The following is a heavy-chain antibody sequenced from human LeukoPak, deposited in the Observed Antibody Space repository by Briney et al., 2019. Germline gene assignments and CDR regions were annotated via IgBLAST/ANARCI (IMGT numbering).Heavy chain of an antibody. CDR3: ARGRVGQWLVDAFDI. CDR1: GFTFSSYA. J-gene: IGHJ3*02. D-gene: IGHD6-19*01. V-gene: IGHV3-64*01. CDR2: ISSNGGST. Sequence: GGSLRLSCAASGFTFSSYAMHWVRQAPGKGLEYVSAISSNGGSTYYANSVKGRFTISRDNSKNTLYLQMNSLRAEDTAVYYCARGRVGQWLVDAFDIWGQGTMVTVSS.